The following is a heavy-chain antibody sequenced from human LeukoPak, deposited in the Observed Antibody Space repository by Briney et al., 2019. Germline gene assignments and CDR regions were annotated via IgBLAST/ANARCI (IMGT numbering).Heavy chain of an antibody. D-gene: IGHD6-13*01. CDR3: ARHPGGSSWYWFDP. Sequence: PGRSLRLSCAASGLTFSSYAMHWVRQAPGKGLEWVAVISYDGSNKYYADSVKGRFTISRDNSKNTLYLQMNSLRAEDTAVYYCARHPGGSSWYWFDPWGQGTLVTVSS. CDR2: ISYDGSNK. V-gene: IGHV3-30*04. CDR1: GLTFSSYA. J-gene: IGHJ5*02.